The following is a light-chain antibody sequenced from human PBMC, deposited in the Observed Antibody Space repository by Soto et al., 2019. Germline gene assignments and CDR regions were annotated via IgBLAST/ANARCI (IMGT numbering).Light chain of an antibody. CDR1: QSISNR. CDR3: QHYSGMWA. CDR2: DAS. J-gene: IGKJ1*01. V-gene: IGKV1-5*01. Sequence: DIQMTQSPSTLSASVGARVTITCRASQSISNRLAWYQQKPGKAPKVLIYDASNLESGVPSRFSGSGSGTEFILTISSLQPDDFATYYCQHYSGMWAFGQGTKVDIK.